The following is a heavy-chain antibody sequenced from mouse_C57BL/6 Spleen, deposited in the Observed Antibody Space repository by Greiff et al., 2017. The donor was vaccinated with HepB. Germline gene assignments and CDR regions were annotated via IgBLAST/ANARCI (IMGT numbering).Heavy chain of an antibody. CDR3: ARYGAYYSNWFAY. CDR1: GYAFSSYW. D-gene: IGHD2-5*01. V-gene: IGHV1-80*01. Sequence: VQLVESGAELVKPGASVKISCKASGYAFSSYWMNWVKQRPGKGLEWIGQIYPGDGDTNYNGKFKGKATLTADKSSSTAYMQLSSLTSEDSAVYFCARYGAYYSNWFAYWGQGTLVTVSA. J-gene: IGHJ3*01. CDR2: IYPGDGDT.